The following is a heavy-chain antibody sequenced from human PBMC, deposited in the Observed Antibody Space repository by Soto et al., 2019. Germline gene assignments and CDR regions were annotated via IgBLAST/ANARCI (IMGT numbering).Heavy chain of an antibody. CDR3: ARDWGYSSFGGMDV. D-gene: IGHD6-13*01. V-gene: IGHV3-74*01. CDR2: VSGDGSST. CDR1: GFTFSSSW. J-gene: IGHJ6*02. Sequence: GGSLRLSCAASGFTFSSSWMHWVRQAPGKGLVWVSRVSGDGSSTNYADSVKGRFTISRDNTKNTLFLQMNSLRAEDTAVYYCARDWGYSSFGGMDVWGQGTTVTVSS.